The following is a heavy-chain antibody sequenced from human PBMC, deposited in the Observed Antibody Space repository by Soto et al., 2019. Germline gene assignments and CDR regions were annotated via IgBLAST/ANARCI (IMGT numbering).Heavy chain of an antibody. CDR2: INPNSGGT. Sequence: ASVKVSCKASGYTFTGYYMHWVRQAPGQGLEWMGWINPNSGGTNYAQKFQGRVTMTRDTSISTAYMELSRLRSDDTAVYYCARDSGSGRYDHYGRDVWGQGTTVTVSS. D-gene: IGHD3-10*01. CDR1: GYTFTGYY. V-gene: IGHV1-2*02. J-gene: IGHJ6*02. CDR3: ARDSGSGRYDHYGRDV.